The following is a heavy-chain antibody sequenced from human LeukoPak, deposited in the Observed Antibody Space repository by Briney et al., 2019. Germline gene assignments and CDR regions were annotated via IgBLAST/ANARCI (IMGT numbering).Heavy chain of an antibody. CDR2: INTNTGNP. J-gene: IGHJ4*02. Sequence: ASVKVSCKASGYTFTSYAMNWVRQAPGQGLEWMGWINTNTGNPTYAQGFTGRFVFSLDTSVSTAYLQISSLKAEDTAVYYCARSGTWIQLWLRGNPDPQQIDYWGQGTLVTVSS. V-gene: IGHV7-4-1*02. CDR3: ARSGTWIQLWLRGNPDPQQIDY. D-gene: IGHD5-18*01. CDR1: GYTFTSYA.